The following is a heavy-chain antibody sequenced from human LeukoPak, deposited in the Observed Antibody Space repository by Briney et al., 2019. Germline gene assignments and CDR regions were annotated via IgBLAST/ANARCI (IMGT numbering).Heavy chain of an antibody. V-gene: IGHV4-59*08. CDR2: IYYSGST. D-gene: IGHD5-18*01. J-gene: IGHJ4*02. CDR3: ARQRYSYGGTTTIFDY. Sequence: SETLSLTCTVSGGSISSYYWSWIRQPPGKGLEWIGYIYYSGSTNYNPSLKSRVTISVDTSKNQFSLKLSSVTAADTAVYYCARQRYSYGGTTTIFDYWGQGTLVTVSS. CDR1: GGSISSYY.